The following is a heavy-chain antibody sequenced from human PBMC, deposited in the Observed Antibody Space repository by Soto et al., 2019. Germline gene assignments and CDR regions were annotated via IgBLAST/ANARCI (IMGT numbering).Heavy chain of an antibody. V-gene: IGHV3-23*01. CDR1: GFTFSSYA. J-gene: IGHJ5*02. CDR3: AKVSYCSSASCYVPSYNWFDP. D-gene: IGHD2-2*01. Sequence: PLRPQRHSRAASGFTFSSYAMSWIRQAQGKGLEWVSAISGSGGSTYYADSVTGRFTISRDNSKNTLYLQMNSLRAEDTAVYYCAKVSYCSSASCYVPSYNWFDPWGQGTLVTGSS. CDR2: ISGSGGST.